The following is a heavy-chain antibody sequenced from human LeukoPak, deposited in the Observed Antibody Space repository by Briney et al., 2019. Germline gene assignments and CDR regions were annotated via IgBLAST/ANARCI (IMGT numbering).Heavy chain of an antibody. CDR2: VSYTGRT. V-gene: IGHV4-59*11. D-gene: IGHD3-22*01. CDR1: GGSLSGHY. J-gene: IGHJ4*02. CDR3: ARDFDTSGYYIY. Sequence: LETLSLTCTVSGGSLSGHYWSWIRQPPGKRLEWIGYVSYTGRTKYNPSLQSRVTISVDTSKNQFSLKLSSVSAADTAVYYCARDFDTSGYYIYWGQGTLVTVSS.